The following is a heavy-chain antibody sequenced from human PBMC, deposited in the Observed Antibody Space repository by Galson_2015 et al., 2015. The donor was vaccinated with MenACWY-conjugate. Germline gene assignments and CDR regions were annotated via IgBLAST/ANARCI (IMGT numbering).Heavy chain of an antibody. J-gene: IGHJ6*02. CDR3: VRVSIGWRGMDI. CDR2: ICAGGISI. D-gene: IGHD2-15*01. Sequence: SLRLSCAASGFVFSDYCMHWVRQVPGKGLECVSRICAGGISIMYGDSVRGRFTISRDDAENTLYLQMDGLRVDDTAVYFCVRVSIGWRGMDIWGQGTTVTVSS. V-gene: IGHV3-74*03. CDR1: GFVFSDYC.